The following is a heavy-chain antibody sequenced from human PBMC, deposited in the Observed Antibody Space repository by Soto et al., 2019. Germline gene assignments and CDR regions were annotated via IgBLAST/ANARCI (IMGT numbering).Heavy chain of an antibody. CDR2: IYYSGST. Sequence: PSETLSLTCTVSGGSISSYYWSWIRQPPGKGLEWIGYIYYSGSTNYNPSLKSRVTISVDTSKNQFSLKLSSVTAADTAVYYCARAPYSSSWYPHIDYWGQGTLVTVSS. V-gene: IGHV4-59*01. CDR3: ARAPYSSSWYPHIDY. D-gene: IGHD6-13*01. J-gene: IGHJ4*02. CDR1: GGSISSYY.